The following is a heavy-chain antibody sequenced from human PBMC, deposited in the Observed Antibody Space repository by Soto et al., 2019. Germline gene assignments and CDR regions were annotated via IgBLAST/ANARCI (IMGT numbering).Heavy chain of an antibody. CDR1: GDSVSTNSAA. CDR2: TYYKSKWNN. Sequence: SQTLSLTCAISGDSVSTNSAAWNWIRQSPSKGLEWLGRTYYKSKWNNNYAVSVKSRITISPDTSKNQFSLHLNSVTPEDTAVYYCARGDQWLEYWGQETLVTVS. J-gene: IGHJ4*02. CDR3: ARGDQWLEY. D-gene: IGHD6-19*01. V-gene: IGHV6-1*01.